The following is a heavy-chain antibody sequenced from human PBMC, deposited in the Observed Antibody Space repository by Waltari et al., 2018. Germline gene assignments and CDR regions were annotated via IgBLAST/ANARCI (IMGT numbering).Heavy chain of an antibody. CDR3: AREDGRKGAVDAFDI. CDR2: INHSGST. V-gene: IGHV4-34*01. Sequence: QVQLQQWGAGLLKPSETLSLICAVNGGSFSGDYWIWSRQPPGKGLEWIGEINHSGSTNYNPSLKSRVTISVDTSKNQFSLKLNSVTAADTALYYCAREDGRKGAVDAFDIWGQGTMVTVSS. D-gene: IGHD2-15*01. J-gene: IGHJ3*02. CDR1: GGSFSGDY.